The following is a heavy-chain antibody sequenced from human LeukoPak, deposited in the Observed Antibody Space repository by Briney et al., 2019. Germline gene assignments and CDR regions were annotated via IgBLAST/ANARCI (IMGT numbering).Heavy chain of an antibody. CDR3: VRDSISGSYRFDY. CDR1: GYTFTGYY. CDR2: INPKTGVT. V-gene: IGHV1-2*02. J-gene: IGHJ4*02. Sequence: GASVKVSCKASGYTFTGYYIHWVRQAPEQGLEWMGWINPKTGVTNYAQKFQGRVTMTRDTSISTAYMELSSLRSDDTAVFFCVRDSISGSYRFDYWGQGTLVTVSS. D-gene: IGHD1-26*01.